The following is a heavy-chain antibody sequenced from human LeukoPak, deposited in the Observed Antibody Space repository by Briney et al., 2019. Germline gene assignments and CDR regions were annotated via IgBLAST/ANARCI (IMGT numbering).Heavy chain of an antibody. CDR3: AGDGSGWSFDP. D-gene: IGHD6-19*01. J-gene: IGHJ5*02. CDR1: GFTFRSYN. CDR2: ITSSSYI. Sequence: GGSLRLSCAASGFTFRSYNMNWVRQAPGKGLEWVSCITSSSYIYYADSVKGRFTISRDNAKNSLYLQMNSLRAEDTAVYYCAGDGSGWSFDPWGQGTLVTVSS. V-gene: IGHV3-21*01.